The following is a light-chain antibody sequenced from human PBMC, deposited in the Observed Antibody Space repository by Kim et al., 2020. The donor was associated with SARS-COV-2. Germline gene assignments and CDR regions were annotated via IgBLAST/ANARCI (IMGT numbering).Light chain of an antibody. CDR1: RSVANQ. Sequence: EIVLTQSPDTLSLSPGERATLSCRASRSVANQLAWYQQKPGQAPRTLIYDASNRASGIPDKFSGSGSGTDFTLTISRLEPEDSALYYCHQYNSAPPLTFGGGTKVDIK. CDR3: HQYNSAPPLT. CDR2: DAS. J-gene: IGKJ4*01. V-gene: IGKV3-20*01.